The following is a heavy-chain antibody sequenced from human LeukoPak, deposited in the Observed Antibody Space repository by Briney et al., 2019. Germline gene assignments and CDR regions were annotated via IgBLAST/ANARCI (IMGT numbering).Heavy chain of an antibody. V-gene: IGHV3-21*01. CDR1: GFTFSSYS. CDR3: ARRTLYSYDHWFDP. Sequence: PGGSLRLSCAASGFTFSSYSMNWVRQAPGKGLEWVSSISTSSSYIYYADSVKGRFTISRDNAKNSLFLQMNSLRAEDMAVYYCARRTLYSYDHWFDPWGQGTLVTVSS. J-gene: IGHJ5*02. CDR2: ISTSSSYI. D-gene: IGHD2-15*01.